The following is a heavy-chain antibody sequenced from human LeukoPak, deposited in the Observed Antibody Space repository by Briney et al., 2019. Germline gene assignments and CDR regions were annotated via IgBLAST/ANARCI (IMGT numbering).Heavy chain of an antibody. V-gene: IGHV4-34*01. J-gene: IGHJ4*02. CDR2: INHSGST. Sequence: PSETLSLTCAVYGGSFSGYYWSWIRQPPGKGLEWIGEINHSGSTNYNPSLKSRDTISVDTSKNQFSLKLSSVTAADTAVYYCARGVLTGYLGDYFDYWGQGTLVTVSS. CDR3: ARGVLTGYLGDYFDY. D-gene: IGHD3-9*01. CDR1: GGSFSGYY.